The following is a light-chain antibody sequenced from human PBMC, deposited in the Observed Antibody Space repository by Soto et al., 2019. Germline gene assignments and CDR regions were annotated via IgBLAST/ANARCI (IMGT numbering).Light chain of an antibody. CDR3: QKYNSGHGCT. V-gene: IGKV1-27*01. J-gene: IGKJ3*01. CDR2: AAS. Sequence: DIQMTQSPSSLSASVGDRVTITCRASQGISNYLAWYQQKPGKVPKLLIYAASTLQSGVPSRFSGSGSGTDFTLTISSLQPDDVAAYYYQKYNSGHGCTFGPGTKVDIK. CDR1: QGISNY.